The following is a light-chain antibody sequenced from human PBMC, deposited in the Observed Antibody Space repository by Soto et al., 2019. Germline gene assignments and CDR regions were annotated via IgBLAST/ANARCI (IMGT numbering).Light chain of an antibody. CDR2: GAS. Sequence: EIVVTQSPGTLSLSPGERATLSCRASQSVSSSYLAWYQQKSGQAPRLLIYGASNRASGIPDMFSGSGSGTDFTNTISRLEPEDFAIVDCQQYGSSAWMFGQGTNVEIK. CDR3: QQYGSSAWM. V-gene: IGKV3-20*01. J-gene: IGKJ1*01. CDR1: QSVSSSY.